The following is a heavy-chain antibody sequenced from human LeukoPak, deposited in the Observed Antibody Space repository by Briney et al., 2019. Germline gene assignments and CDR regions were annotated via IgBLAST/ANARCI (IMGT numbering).Heavy chain of an antibody. J-gene: IGHJ3*02. CDR2: INSDGRST. V-gene: IGHV3-74*01. CDR3: ARVDTAMGWAFDI. D-gene: IGHD5-18*01. Sequence: GGSLRLSCEASGFTFSTYWMTWVRQAPGKGLVWVSRINSDGRSTSYADSVKGRFTISRDNAKNTLYLQMNSLRAEDTAVYYCARVDTAMGWAFDIWGQGTMVTVSS. CDR1: GFTFSTYW.